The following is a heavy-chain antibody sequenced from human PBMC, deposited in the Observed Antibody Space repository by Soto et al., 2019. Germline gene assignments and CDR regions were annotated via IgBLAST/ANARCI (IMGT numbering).Heavy chain of an antibody. J-gene: IGHJ4*02. Sequence: QVQLVESGGGVVQPGRSLRLSCAASGFTFSSYAMHWVRQAPGKGLEWVAVISYDGSNKYYADSMKGRFTISRDNSKNTLYLQMNSLRAEDTAVYYCAREGYSSSSGIDYWGQGTLVTVSS. CDR2: ISYDGSNK. CDR3: AREGYSSSSGIDY. V-gene: IGHV3-30-3*01. D-gene: IGHD6-6*01. CDR1: GFTFSSYA.